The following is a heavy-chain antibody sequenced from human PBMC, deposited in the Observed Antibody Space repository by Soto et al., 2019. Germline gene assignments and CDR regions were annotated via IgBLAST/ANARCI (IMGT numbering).Heavy chain of an antibody. Sequence: GESLKISCKGSGYSFTIYWIGWVRQMPGKGLEWMGIIYPGDSDTRYSPSFQGQVTISADKSISTAYLQWSSLKASDTAMYYCAVTGYYDILTGYYIYYYYGMDVWGQGTTVTVSS. CDR1: GYSFTIYW. V-gene: IGHV5-51*01. CDR2: IYPGDSDT. CDR3: AVTGYYDILTGYYIYYYYGMDV. J-gene: IGHJ6*02. D-gene: IGHD3-9*01.